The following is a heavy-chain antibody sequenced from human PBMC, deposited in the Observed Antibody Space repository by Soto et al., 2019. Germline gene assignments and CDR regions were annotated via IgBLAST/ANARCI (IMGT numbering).Heavy chain of an antibody. D-gene: IGHD1-7*01. CDR2: ISGSGGSA. CDR3: AKKGNWNYGH. V-gene: IGHV3-23*01. CDR1: GFTFSSYA. Sequence: GGSLRLSCAASGFTFSSYAMSWVRQAPGKGLEWVSAISGSGGSAYYADSVKGRFTISRDNSKNTLYLQMNSLRAGDTAEYYWAKKGNWNYGHWGQGTLVTVSS. J-gene: IGHJ4*02.